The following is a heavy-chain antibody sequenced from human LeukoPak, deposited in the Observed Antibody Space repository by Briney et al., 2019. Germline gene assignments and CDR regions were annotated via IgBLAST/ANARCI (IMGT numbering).Heavy chain of an antibody. V-gene: IGHV3-53*01. CDR1: GFTVSSNY. Sequence: GGSLRLSCAASGFTVSSNYMSWVRQAPGKGLEWVSVIYSGGSTYYADSVKGRFTISRDNSENTLYLQMNSLRAEDTAVYYCARARVSSGWYGFFDYWGQGTLVTVSS. CDR2: IYSGGST. D-gene: IGHD6-19*01. J-gene: IGHJ4*02. CDR3: ARARVSSGWYGFFDY.